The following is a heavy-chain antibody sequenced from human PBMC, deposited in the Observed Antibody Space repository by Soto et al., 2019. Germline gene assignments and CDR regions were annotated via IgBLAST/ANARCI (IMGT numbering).Heavy chain of an antibody. V-gene: IGHV3-23*04. CDR1: GFSFVSFA. J-gene: IGHJ4*02. CDR3: AKWSYLDY. Sequence: DVRLAESGGGLVQPGGSLRLSCTTSGFSFVSFAMTWVRQAPGKGLEWVATISGSDGKTYYADSVKGRFSIYRDTSRNTLYLQMNSLRADDTAIYYCAKWSYLDYWGQGTRVTVSS. CDR2: ISGSDGKT. D-gene: IGHD3-3*01.